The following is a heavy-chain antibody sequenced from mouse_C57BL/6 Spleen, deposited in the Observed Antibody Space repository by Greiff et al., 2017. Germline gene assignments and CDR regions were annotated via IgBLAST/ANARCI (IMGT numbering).Heavy chain of an antibody. D-gene: IGHD4-1*01. J-gene: IGHJ4*01. Sequence: QVQLQQPGAELVRPGSSVKLSCKASGYTFTSYWMHWVKQRPIQGLEWIGNIDPSDSETNYNQKFKDKATLTVDKSSSTAYMQLSSLTSEDSAVYYCARSGYWDIDYWGQGTSVTVSS. V-gene: IGHV1-52*01. CDR2: IDPSDSET. CDR3: ARSGYWDIDY. CDR1: GYTFTSYW.